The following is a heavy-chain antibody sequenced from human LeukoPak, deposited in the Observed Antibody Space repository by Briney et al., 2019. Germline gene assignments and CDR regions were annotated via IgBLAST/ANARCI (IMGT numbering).Heavy chain of an antibody. CDR1: RFTLSSYE. CDR2: ISSSGDTI. J-gene: IGHJ4*02. V-gene: IGHV3-48*03. D-gene: IGHD6-19*01. Sequence: GGSLRLSCAASRFTLSSYEMNWVRQAPGKGLEWLSYISSSGDTIHYADSVKGRFTISRDNAKNPLYLRMNSLRAEDTAVYYCARDATPQYSSGWVFFDYWGLGTLVTVSS. CDR3: ARDATPQYSSGWVFFDY.